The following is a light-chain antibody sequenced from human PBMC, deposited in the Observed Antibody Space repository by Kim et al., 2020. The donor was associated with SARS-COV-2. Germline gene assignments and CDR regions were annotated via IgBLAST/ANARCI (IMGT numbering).Light chain of an antibody. J-gene: IGKJ2*01. Sequence: LSASVGARVTITCRASQSVRSWLAWYQQKPGKPPKLLIYKASNLESGVPSRFSGSGSGTDFTLTSSSLQPDDFATYYCQHYTSDQAFGQGTKLEI. CDR3: QHYTSDQA. V-gene: IGKV1-5*03. CDR1: QSVRSW. CDR2: KAS.